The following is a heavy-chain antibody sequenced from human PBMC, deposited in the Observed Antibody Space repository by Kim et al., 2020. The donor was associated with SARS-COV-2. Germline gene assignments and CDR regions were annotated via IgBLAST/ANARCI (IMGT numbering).Heavy chain of an antibody. D-gene: IGHD4-17*01. V-gene: IGHV3-48*03. J-gene: IGHJ6*02. Sequence: GGSLRLSCAASGFTFSSYEMNWVRQAPGKGLEWVSYISSSGSTIYYADSVKGRFTISRDNAKNSLYLQMNSLRAEDTAVYYCAREAPSPTVYYYYYYGMDVWGQGTTVTVSS. CDR2: ISSSGSTI. CDR3: AREAPSPTVYYYYYYGMDV. CDR1: GFTFSSYE.